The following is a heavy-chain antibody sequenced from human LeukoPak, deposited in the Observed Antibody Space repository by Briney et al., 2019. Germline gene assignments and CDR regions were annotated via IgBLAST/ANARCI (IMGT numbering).Heavy chain of an antibody. CDR3: AKGGSEVAAQDIDY. Sequence: PGGSLRLSCAASGFTFSSYGMHWVRQAPGKGLEWVAFIRYDGSNKYYADSVKGRFTISRDNSKNTLYLQMISLRAEDTAVYYCAKGGSEVAAQDIDYWGQGTLVTVSS. CDR2: IRYDGSNK. CDR1: GFTFSSYG. V-gene: IGHV3-30*02. J-gene: IGHJ4*02. D-gene: IGHD2-15*01.